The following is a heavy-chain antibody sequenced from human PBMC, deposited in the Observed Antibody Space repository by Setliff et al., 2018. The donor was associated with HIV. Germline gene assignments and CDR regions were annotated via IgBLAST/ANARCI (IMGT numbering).Heavy chain of an antibody. Sequence: PSETLSLTCAVSGGSLSGYYWTWIRQTPEKGLQWIGEINDGGNTNDSPSLKSRVSVSVDTSKNQFSLRLISVTAADTAVYYCARRPISPFTLTTGMLDPWGQGIRVTVSS. V-gene: IGHV4-34*01. CDR1: GGSLSGYY. J-gene: IGHJ5*02. D-gene: IGHD4-17*01. CDR3: ARRPISPFTLTTGMLDP. CDR2: INDGGNT.